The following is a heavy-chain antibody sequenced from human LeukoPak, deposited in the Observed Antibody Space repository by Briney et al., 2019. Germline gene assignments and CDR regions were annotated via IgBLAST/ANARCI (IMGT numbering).Heavy chain of an antibody. Sequence: GGSLRLSCAASGFTFSSYAMTWVRQAPGKGLEWVSAISGSGGSTDYADSVKGRFTISGDNSKNTLYLQMNSLRAEDTAVYYCAKDGRWDSSGYYYIFGYFQHWGQGTLVTVSS. CDR1: GFTFSSYA. D-gene: IGHD3-22*01. J-gene: IGHJ1*01. CDR2: ISGSGGST. CDR3: AKDGRWDSSGYYYIFGYFQH. V-gene: IGHV3-23*01.